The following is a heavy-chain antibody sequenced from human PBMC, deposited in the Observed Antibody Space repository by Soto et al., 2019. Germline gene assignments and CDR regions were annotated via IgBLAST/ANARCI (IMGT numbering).Heavy chain of an antibody. V-gene: IGHV4-59*01. Sequence: PSETLSLTCTVSGGSISSYYWSWIRQPPGKGLEWIGYIYYSGSTNYNPSLKSRVTISVDTSKNQFSLKLSSVTAADTAVYYCARTHSSSWKSPFDYWGQGTLVTVSS. CDR3: ARTHSSSWKSPFDY. CDR1: GGSISSYY. D-gene: IGHD6-13*01. J-gene: IGHJ4*02. CDR2: IYYSGST.